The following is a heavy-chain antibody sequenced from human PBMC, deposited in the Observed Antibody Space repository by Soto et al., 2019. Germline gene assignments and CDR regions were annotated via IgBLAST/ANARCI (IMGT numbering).Heavy chain of an antibody. J-gene: IGHJ5*02. CDR2: TYYRSKWYN. CDR3: ARDKHDYFNRGIGFDT. CDR1: GDSVSSNGAA. D-gene: IGHD4-17*01. V-gene: IGHV6-1*01. Sequence: SQTLSLTCVISGDSVSSNGAAWNWIRQSPSRGLEWLGRTYYRSKWYNDYAVSVKSRITINPDTSKSQFSLRLNSVTPEDTAVYYCARDKHDYFNRGIGFDTWGQGILVTVSS.